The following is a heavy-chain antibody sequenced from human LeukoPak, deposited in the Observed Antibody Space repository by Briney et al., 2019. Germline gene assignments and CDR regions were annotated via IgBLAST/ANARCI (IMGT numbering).Heavy chain of an antibody. Sequence: SETLSLTCTVSGGSISSYYWSWIRQPAGKGLEWIGRIYTSGSTNYNPSLKSRVTMSVGTSKNQFSLKLSSVTAADTAVYYCASYAAAGDAFDIWGQGTMVTVSS. D-gene: IGHD6-13*01. CDR2: IYTSGST. V-gene: IGHV4-4*07. CDR3: ASYAAAGDAFDI. CDR1: GGSISSYY. J-gene: IGHJ3*02.